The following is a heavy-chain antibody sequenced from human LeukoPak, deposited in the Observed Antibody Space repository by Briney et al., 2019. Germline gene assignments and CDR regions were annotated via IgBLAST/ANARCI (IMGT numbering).Heavy chain of an antibody. J-gene: IGHJ4*02. V-gene: IGHV1-8*01. CDR2: MNPNSGNT. CDR1: GYTFTSYD. D-gene: IGHD2-8*01. CDR3: GRGRGNGRPENYFDY. Sequence: GASVKVSCKASGYTFTSYDINWVRQATGQGPEWMGWMNPNSGNTGYVQRFQGRGTMTRNTSISTAYMELNSLRSEDTAVYFCGRGRGNGRPENYFDYWGQGTLVTVSS.